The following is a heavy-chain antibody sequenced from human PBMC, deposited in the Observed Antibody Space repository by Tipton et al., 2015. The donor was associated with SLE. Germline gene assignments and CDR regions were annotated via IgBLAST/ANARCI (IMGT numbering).Heavy chain of an antibody. D-gene: IGHD6-6*01. Sequence: SLRLSCVASGFTFSSYWMHWVRQAPGKGLEWVSRINGDGNSRSYADSVKGRFTISRDNAKNTLYLQMNSLRAEDTAVYYCARDSSSSRWYFDLWGRGTLVTVSS. CDR2: INGDGNSR. CDR3: ARDSSSSRWYFDL. CDR1: GFTFSSYW. J-gene: IGHJ2*01. V-gene: IGHV3-74*01.